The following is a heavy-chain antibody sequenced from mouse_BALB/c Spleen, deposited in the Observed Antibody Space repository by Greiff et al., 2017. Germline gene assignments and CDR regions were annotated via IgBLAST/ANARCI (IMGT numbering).Heavy chain of an antibody. D-gene: IGHD3-3*01. V-gene: IGHV3-2*02. CDR1: GYSITSDYA. CDR2: ISYSGST. J-gene: IGHJ3*01. Sequence: EVKLMESGPGLVKPSQSLSLTCTVTGYSITSDYAWNWIRQFPGNKLEWMGYISYSGSTSYNPSLKSRISITRDTSKNQFFLQLNSVTTEDTATYYCARLDQGTFAYWGQGTLVTVSA. CDR3: ARLDQGTFAY.